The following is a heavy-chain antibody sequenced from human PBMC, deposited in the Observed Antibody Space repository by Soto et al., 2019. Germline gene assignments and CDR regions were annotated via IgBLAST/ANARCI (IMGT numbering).Heavy chain of an antibody. Sequence: ASVKVSCKASGYTFTGYYFHWVREAPGQGLEWMGWINPQTGGTSYAQKFQGRVTLSRDTSINTAYLELSRLRFDDAAVYFCARERYQVISDGMDVWG. CDR3: ARERYQVISDGMDV. V-gene: IGHV1-2*02. D-gene: IGHD2-2*01. CDR1: GYTFTGYY. J-gene: IGHJ6*02. CDR2: INPQTGGT.